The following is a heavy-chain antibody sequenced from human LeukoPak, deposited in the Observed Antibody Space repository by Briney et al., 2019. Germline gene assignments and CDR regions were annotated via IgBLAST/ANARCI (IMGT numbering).Heavy chain of an antibody. J-gene: IGHJ4*02. Sequence: PSQTPSLACTVSGGSISSGSYYWSWIRQPAGKGLEWIGRIYTSGSTNYNPSLKSRVTISVDTSKNQFSLKLSSVTAADTAVYYCAREHRERGYSGYGYSTLPSYYFDYWGQGTLVTVSS. CDR1: GGSISSGSYY. CDR3: AREHRERGYSGYGYSTLPSYYFDY. V-gene: IGHV4-61*02. CDR2: IYTSGST. D-gene: IGHD5-12*01.